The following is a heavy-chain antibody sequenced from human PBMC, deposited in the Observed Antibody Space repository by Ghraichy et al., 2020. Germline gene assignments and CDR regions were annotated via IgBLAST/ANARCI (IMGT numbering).Heavy chain of an antibody. Sequence: GGSLRLSCAASGFTFSGSAMHWVRQASGKGLEWVGRIRSKANSYATAYAASVKGRFTISRDDSKNTAYLQMNSLKTEDTAVYYCTSGEYYYGRYDAFDIWGQGTMVTVSS. J-gene: IGHJ3*02. D-gene: IGHD3-10*01. CDR1: GFTFSGSA. CDR2: IRSKANSYAT. V-gene: IGHV3-73*01. CDR3: TSGEYYYGRYDAFDI.